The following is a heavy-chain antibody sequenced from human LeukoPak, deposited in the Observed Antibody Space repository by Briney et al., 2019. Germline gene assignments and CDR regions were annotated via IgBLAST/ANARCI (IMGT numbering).Heavy chain of an antibody. CDR2: IKQDGSEK. D-gene: IGHD6-19*01. V-gene: IGHV3-7*01. CDR3: ATSQTTSGRYGNAFDI. Sequence: GGSLRLSCAASGFTLASYWMSWVRQAPGKGLEWVANIKQDGSEKYYVDSVKGRFTISRDNAKNSLYLQLNSLRAEDTAVYYCATSQTTSGRYGNAFDIWGQGTMVTVSS. CDR1: GFTLASYW. J-gene: IGHJ3*02.